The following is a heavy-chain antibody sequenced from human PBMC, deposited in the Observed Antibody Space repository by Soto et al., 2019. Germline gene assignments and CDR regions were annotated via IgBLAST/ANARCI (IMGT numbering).Heavy chain of an antibody. D-gene: IGHD3-22*01. CDR2: IYYSGST. J-gene: IGHJ4*02. V-gene: IGHV4-39*01. CDR1: GGSISSSSYY. Sequence: SETLSLTCTVSGGSISSSSYYWGWIRQPPGKGLEWVGSIYYSGSTYYNPSLKSRVTISVDTSKNQFSLKLSSVTAADTAVYYCARQGQGYYDSSGYYPDERSAFDYWGQGTLVTVSS. CDR3: ARQGQGYYDSSGYYPDERSAFDY.